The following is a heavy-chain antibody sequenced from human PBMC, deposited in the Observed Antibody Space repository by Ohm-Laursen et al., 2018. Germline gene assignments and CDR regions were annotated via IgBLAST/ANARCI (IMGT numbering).Heavy chain of an antibody. D-gene: IGHD2/OR15-2a*01. J-gene: IGHJ3*02. CDR1: GGSFSGYY. V-gene: IGHV4-34*01. Sequence: SETLSLTCAVYGGSFSGYYWSWIRQPPGKGLEWIGEINHSGSTNYNPSLKSRVTISGDTSTNQFSLRLNSVTAADSAVYYCARKYDTTCLDIWGQGTMVTVSS. CDR2: INHSGST. CDR3: ARKYDTTCLDI.